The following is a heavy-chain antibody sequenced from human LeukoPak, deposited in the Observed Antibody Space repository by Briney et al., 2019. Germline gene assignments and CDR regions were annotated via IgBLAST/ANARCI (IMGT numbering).Heavy chain of an antibody. CDR3: ARIYDYSSAFIDY. V-gene: IGHV3-53*01. Sequence: PGRSLRLSCAASGFIFSSHDMHWVRLAPGRGLEWVSVIYRGGSTHYADSVKGRFTISRDNSKNTLYLQMNSLRAEDTAVYYCARIYDYSSAFIDYWGQGTLVTVSS. CDR2: IYRGGST. J-gene: IGHJ4*02. D-gene: IGHD6-19*01. CDR1: GFIFSSHD.